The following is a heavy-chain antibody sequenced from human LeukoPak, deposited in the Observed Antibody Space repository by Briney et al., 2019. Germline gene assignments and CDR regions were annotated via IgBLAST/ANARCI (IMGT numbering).Heavy chain of an antibody. CDR2: IYTSVST. Sequence: SQTLSLTCTVSGGAISSDDWTSIRQPAGKGLEWIGRIYTSVSTNSNPSLKSRVTMSVDPSKNQFSLKLSSGTAADTAMYYCARGGTMGNANWFDPWGQGTLVTVSS. V-gene: IGHV4-4*07. CDR3: ARGGTMGNANWFDP. CDR1: GGAISSDD. D-gene: IGHD3-16*01. J-gene: IGHJ5*02.